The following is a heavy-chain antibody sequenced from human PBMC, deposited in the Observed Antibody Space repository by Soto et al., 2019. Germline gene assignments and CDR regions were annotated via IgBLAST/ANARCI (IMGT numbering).Heavy chain of an antibody. J-gene: IGHJ6*02. CDR2: IIPILGIA. V-gene: IGHV1-69*02. CDR3: ARVKYSSSRYRAGEYGMDV. CDR1: GGTFSSYT. D-gene: IGHD6-13*01. Sequence: GASVKVSCKASGGTFSSYTISWVRQAPGQGLEWIGRIIPILGIANYAQKFQGRVTITADKSTSTAYMELSSLRSEDTAVYYCARVKYSSSRYRAGEYGMDVWGQGTTVTVSS.